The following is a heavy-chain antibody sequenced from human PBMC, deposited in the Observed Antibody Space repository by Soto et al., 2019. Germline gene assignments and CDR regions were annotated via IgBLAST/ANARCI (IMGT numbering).Heavy chain of an antibody. V-gene: IGHV3-30*03. J-gene: IGHJ6*02. CDR3: ASGGYYDSSLDYYYGMDV. CDR2: ISYDGSNK. D-gene: IGHD3-22*01. Sequence: GGSLRLSCAASGFTFSSYGMHWVRQAPGKGLEWVAVISYDGSNKYYADSVKGRFTISRDNSKNTLYLQMNSLRAEDTAVYYCASGGYYDSSLDYYYGMDVWGQGTTVTVSS. CDR1: GFTFSSYG.